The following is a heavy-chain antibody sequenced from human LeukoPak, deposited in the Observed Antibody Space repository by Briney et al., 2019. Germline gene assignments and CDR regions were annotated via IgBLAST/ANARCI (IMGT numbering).Heavy chain of an antibody. V-gene: IGHV3-23*01. CDR3: AKGKAGSIVATKDY. CDR1: GFTFSSYA. CDR2: ISGSGGST. Sequence: AGGSLRLSCAASGFTFSSYAMSWVRQAPGKGLEWVSAISGSGGSTYYADSVKGRFTISRDNSKNTLYLQMNSLRAEDTAVYYSAKGKAGSIVATKDYWGQGTLVTVSS. D-gene: IGHD5-12*01. J-gene: IGHJ4*02.